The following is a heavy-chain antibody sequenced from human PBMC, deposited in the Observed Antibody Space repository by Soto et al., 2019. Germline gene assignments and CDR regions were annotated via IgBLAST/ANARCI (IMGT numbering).Heavy chain of an antibody. V-gene: IGHV4-4*02. CDR3: ATGDCTNNVCHFP. D-gene: IGHD2-8*01. CDR2: IHHTGSTT. J-gene: IGHJ5*02. CDR1: GGSISTNDW. Sequence: QVQLQESGPGLVKPSETLSLTCAVSGGSISTNDWWTWVRQPPGKGLEWIGDIHHTGSTTNYSPFPQSRVTVSIDKAENQFSLRLTSVTAADTVVYYCATGDCTNNVCHFPWGQGTLVTVSS.